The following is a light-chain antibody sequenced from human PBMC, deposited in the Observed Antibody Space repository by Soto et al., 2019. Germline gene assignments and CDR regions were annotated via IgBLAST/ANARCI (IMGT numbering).Light chain of an antibody. J-gene: IGLJ1*01. CDR1: SSDVGTYNY. Sequence: QSALTQPASVSGSPGQSITISCTGTSSDVGTYNYVSWYQQHPGKAPKLMIYDVSNRPSGISNRFSGSKSGNTASLAISRLQAEDEADYYCGTYTSRSTPYVPGTVTKVTVL. CDR2: DVS. CDR3: GTYTSRSTPYV. V-gene: IGLV2-14*01.